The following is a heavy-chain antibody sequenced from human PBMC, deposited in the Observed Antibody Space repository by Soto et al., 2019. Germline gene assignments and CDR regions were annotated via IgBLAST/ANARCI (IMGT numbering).Heavy chain of an antibody. V-gene: IGHV2-5*02. Sequence: QITLKESGPTLVKPTQTLTLTCTFSGFSLSADGVGVGWIRQPPGTALEWLALIYWDDDKRYRPSLKSRLTITKDTSKNQGVLTMTNMDPVDTATYYCAHAYGGTSWPNDAFDVWGQGTVVTVSS. J-gene: IGHJ3*01. CDR3: AHAYGGTSWPNDAFDV. CDR2: IYWDDDK. D-gene: IGHD2-2*01. CDR1: GFSLSADGVG.